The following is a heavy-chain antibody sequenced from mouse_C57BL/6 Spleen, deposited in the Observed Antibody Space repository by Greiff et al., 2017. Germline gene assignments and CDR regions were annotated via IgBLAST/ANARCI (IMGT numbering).Heavy chain of an antibody. V-gene: IGHV1-55*01. CDR1: GYTFTSYW. Sequence: VQLQQPGAELVKPGASVKMSCKASGYTFTSYWITWVKQRPGQGLEWIGDIYPGSGSTNYNEKFKSKATLTVDTSSSTAYMQLSSLTSEDAAVYYCAREVNDYDDYYAMDYWGQGTSVTVSS. D-gene: IGHD2-4*01. CDR2: IYPGSGST. J-gene: IGHJ4*01. CDR3: AREVNDYDDYYAMDY.